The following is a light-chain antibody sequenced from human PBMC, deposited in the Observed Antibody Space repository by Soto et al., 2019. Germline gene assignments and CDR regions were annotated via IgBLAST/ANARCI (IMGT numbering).Light chain of an antibody. V-gene: IGKV3-20*01. CDR2: GAS. Sequence: EIVLTQSPGTLSLSPGEGATLSCRASQSVSSSYLAWYRQKPGQAPRLLIYGASSRATGIPDRFSGSGSGTDFTLTISRLEPEDFAVYYCQQYGSSPWTFGQGTK. CDR3: QQYGSSPWT. CDR1: QSVSSSY. J-gene: IGKJ1*01.